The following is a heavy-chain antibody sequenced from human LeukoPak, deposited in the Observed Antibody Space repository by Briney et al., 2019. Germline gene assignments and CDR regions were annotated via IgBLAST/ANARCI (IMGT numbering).Heavy chain of an antibody. V-gene: IGHV3-30*04. J-gene: IGHJ4*02. D-gene: IGHD6-19*01. CDR2: ISNDGSNK. Sequence: GGSLRLSCAASGFTFSRYAMHWVRQAPGMGLAWVAVISNDGSNKYYSESVKGRFTISRDNSKNTLDLQMNSLRAEDTAVYYCAKAFLYSSGWYYFDYWGQGTLVTVSS. CDR3: AKAFLYSSGWYYFDY. CDR1: GFTFSRYA.